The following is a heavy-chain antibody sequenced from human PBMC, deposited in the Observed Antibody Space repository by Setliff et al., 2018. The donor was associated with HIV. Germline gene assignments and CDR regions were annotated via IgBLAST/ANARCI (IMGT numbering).Heavy chain of an antibody. CDR1: GYSFGTFW. V-gene: IGHV5-51*03. D-gene: IGHD1-26*01. J-gene: IGHJ4*02. CDR3: ARFFSGSPFDF. CDR2: IAPSDSDV. Sequence: GESLKISCKASGYSFGTFWIGWVRQMPGKGLEWMGVIAPSDSDVRYSPSFQGQVTMSVDKSNSTAFLQWSSLRASDAATYYCARFFSGSPFDFWGKGALVTVSS.